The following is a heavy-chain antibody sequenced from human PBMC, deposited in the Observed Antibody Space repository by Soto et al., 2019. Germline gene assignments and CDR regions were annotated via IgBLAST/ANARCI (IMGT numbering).Heavy chain of an antibody. CDR2: IYYSGST. CDR3: GRITRGIAVAGIFAT. Sequence: SETLSLTCTVSGGSISSGDYYWSWIRQPPGKGLEWIGYIYYSGSTNYNPSLKSRVTMSVDTSKNQFTLNLTSVTAADTAFFYWGRITRGIAVAGIFATGGQGPPFTVSS. J-gene: IGHJ4*02. CDR1: GGSISSGDYY. D-gene: IGHD6-19*01. V-gene: IGHV4-61*08.